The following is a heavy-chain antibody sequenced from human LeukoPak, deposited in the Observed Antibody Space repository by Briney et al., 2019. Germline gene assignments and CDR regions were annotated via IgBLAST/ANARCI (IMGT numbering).Heavy chain of an antibody. CDR2: IYYSGST. CDR1: GGSISSSSYY. CDR3: ARAAGVRIVVVITNYFDY. D-gene: IGHD3-22*01. V-gene: IGHV4-39*07. J-gene: IGHJ4*02. Sequence: SETLSLTCTVSGGSISSSSYYWGWIRQPPGKGLEWIGSIYYSGSTNYNPSLKSRVTISVDTSKNQFSLKLSSVTAADTAVYYCARAAGVRIVVVITNYFDYWGQGTLVTVSS.